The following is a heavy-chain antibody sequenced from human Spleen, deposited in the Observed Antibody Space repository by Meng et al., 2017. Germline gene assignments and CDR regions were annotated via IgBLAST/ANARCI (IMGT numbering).Heavy chain of an antibody. CDR1: GGSTTSTSYY. D-gene: IGHD6-19*01. CDR2: IGYSGTI. Sequence: QLQLQESGPGLVKPSETLSLTCTVSGGSTTSTSYYWDWIRQSPAKGLEWIGTIGYSGTIVYNPSLSSRVTISLDESKNQFSLKLNSVTAADTAIYYCARGSFSSGWGIWGQGTLVTVSS. J-gene: IGHJ4*02. CDR3: ARGSFSSGWGI. V-gene: IGHV4-39*07.